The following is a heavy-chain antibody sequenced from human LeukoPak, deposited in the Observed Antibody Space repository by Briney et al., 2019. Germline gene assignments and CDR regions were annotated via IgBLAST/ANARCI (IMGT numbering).Heavy chain of an antibody. CDR1: GYSISSGYY. CDR2: MYHNRGT. CDR3: ASYYASGVSAYDYFGMDV. Sequence: SETLSLTCAVSGYSISSGYYWGWIRQPPGKGLEWIGSMYHNRGTYYNPSLKSRVTISMDTSKNQFSLRLSSVTAADTALYYCASYYASGVSAYDYFGMDVWGKGTTVTVSS. J-gene: IGHJ6*04. V-gene: IGHV4-38-2*01. D-gene: IGHD3-10*01.